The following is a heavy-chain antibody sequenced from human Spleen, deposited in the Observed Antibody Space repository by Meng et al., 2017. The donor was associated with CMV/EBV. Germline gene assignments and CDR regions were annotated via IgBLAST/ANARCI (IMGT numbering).Heavy chain of an antibody. CDR3: ARDWRGDY. V-gene: IGHV3-30-3*01. Sequence: QVQLVESGGGVVQPGRSLRLSCAASGFTFSSYAMHWVRQAPGKGLEWVAVISYDGSNKYYADSVKGRFTISRDNSKNTLYLQMNSLRAEDTAVYYCARDWRGDYWGQGTLVTVSS. J-gene: IGHJ4*02. CDR2: ISYDGSNK. D-gene: IGHD3-3*01. CDR1: GFTFSSYA.